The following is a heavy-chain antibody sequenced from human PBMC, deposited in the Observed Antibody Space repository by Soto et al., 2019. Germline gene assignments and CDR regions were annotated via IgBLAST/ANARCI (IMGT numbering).Heavy chain of an antibody. CDR3: AKDSTVGGSSPREYSGYDLFFDY. CDR2: ISGSGGST. Sequence: PGGSLRLSCAASGFTFSSYAMSWVRQAPGKGLEWVSAISGSGGSTYYADSVKGRFTISRDNSKNTLYLQMNSLRAEDTAVYYCAKDSTVGGSSPREYSGYDLFFDYWGQGTLVTVSS. D-gene: IGHD5-12*01. J-gene: IGHJ4*02. CDR1: GFTFSSYA. V-gene: IGHV3-23*01.